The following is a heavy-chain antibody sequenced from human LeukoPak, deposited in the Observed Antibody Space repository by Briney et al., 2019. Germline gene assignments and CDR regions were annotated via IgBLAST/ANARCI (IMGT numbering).Heavy chain of an antibody. CDR2: ISSSGSTI. V-gene: IGHV3-48*03. CDR3: AELGITMIGGV. Sequence: PGGSLRLSCAASGFTFDDYGMSWVRQAPGKGLEWVSYISSSGSTIYYADSVKGRFTISRDNAKNSLYLQMNSPRAEDTAVYYCAELGITMIGGVWGKGTTVTISS. J-gene: IGHJ6*04. CDR1: GFTFDDYG. D-gene: IGHD3-10*02.